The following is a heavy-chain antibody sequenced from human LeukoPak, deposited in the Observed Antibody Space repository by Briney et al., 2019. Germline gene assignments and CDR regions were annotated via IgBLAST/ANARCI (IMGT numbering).Heavy chain of an antibody. CDR2: ISGSGGGT. D-gene: IGHD3-22*01. CDR3: AKRGVVIRVILVGFHREAYYFDS. CDR1: GITLSNYG. J-gene: IGHJ4*02. Sequence: GGSLRLSCAVSGITLSNYGMSWVRQAPGKGLECVAGISGSGGGTYYADSVKGRFTISRDNPKNTLYLQMNSLRAEDTAVYFCAKRGVVIRVILVGFHREAYYFDSWGQGALVTVSS. V-gene: IGHV3-23*01.